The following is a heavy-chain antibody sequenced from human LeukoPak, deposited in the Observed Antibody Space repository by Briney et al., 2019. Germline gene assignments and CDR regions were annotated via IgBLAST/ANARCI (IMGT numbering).Heavy chain of an antibody. CDR1: GFTFDDYA. Sequence: GGSLRLSCAASGFTFDDYATYWVRQAPGEGLGWVALITWDGGRTYYGDSVKGRFTVSRDNSKNSLFLQMNSLRTEDTALYYCAKGPQRYGSGILGDSWGQGTLVTVSS. CDR3: AKGPQRYGSGILGDS. V-gene: IGHV3-43D*03. CDR2: ITWDGGRT. J-gene: IGHJ5*02. D-gene: IGHD3-10*01.